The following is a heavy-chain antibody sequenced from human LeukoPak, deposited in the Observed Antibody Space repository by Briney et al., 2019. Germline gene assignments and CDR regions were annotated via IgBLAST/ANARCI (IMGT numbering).Heavy chain of an antibody. D-gene: IGHD2-15*01. Sequence: ASVYVSCKASGYTFTGYFMHWARQAPGQGLEWMGWFNLNSGGTNYAQKFQGRVTVTRDTSISTAYMELSRLRSDDTAMYYCAKEANLDCSGGTCYSGGFDYWGQGTLVTVSS. CDR3: AKEANLDCSGGTCYSGGFDY. J-gene: IGHJ4*02. CDR2: FNLNSGGT. CDR1: GYTFTGYF. V-gene: IGHV1-2*02.